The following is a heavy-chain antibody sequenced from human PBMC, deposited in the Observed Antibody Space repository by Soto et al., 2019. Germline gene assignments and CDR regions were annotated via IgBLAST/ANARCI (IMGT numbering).Heavy chain of an antibody. J-gene: IGHJ6*02. Sequence: SETMSLTCTVSGASISDSSYFWGWIRQPPGKGLECIGSIYYSGITHYNPSLKSRVTISVDTSKNQFSLKLSSVTATDTAVYYCARHRKYYDILTGYYIPSHMDVWGQGTTVTVSS. V-gene: IGHV4-39*01. CDR1: GASISDSSYF. CDR3: ARHRKYYDILTGYYIPSHMDV. D-gene: IGHD3-9*01. CDR2: IYYSGIT.